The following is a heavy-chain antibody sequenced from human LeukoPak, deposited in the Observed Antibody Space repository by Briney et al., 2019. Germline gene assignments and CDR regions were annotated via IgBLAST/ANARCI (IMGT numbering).Heavy chain of an antibody. CDR3: AREVAFDM. Sequence: GGSLRLSCAASGFTFSSYPMNWVRQAPGKGLEWVSSISSSSSYTFYADSVKGRFTISRDNAKNSLYLQMNSLRAEDTAVYYCAREVAFDMWGQGTVVTVSS. CDR1: GFTFSSYP. J-gene: IGHJ3*02. V-gene: IGHV3-21*06. CDR2: ISSSSSYT.